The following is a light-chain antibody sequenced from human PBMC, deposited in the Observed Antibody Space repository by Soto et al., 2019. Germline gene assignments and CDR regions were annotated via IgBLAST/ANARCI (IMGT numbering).Light chain of an antibody. J-gene: IGKJ1*01. V-gene: IGKV3-20*01. CDR2: GAS. Sequence: EIVLTQGPGTLCLSPGERATLTCRASQSVTSNYLAWYQQKPGPPPRLIFYGASLRVSGTPDRFSGSGSWTDFTLTISRLEPEDYAVYYCQHYVSSPPWTFGQGTKVDIK. CDR1: QSVTSNY. CDR3: QHYVSSPPWT.